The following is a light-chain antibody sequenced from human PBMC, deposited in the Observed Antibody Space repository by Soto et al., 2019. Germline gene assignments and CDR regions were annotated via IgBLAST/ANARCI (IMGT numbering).Light chain of an antibody. V-gene: IGKV3-15*01. J-gene: IGKJ5*01. Sequence: EIVMTQSPATLSVSPGERATLSCRASQRVANHLAWYQHKPGQSPRLLIYDASTRATGIPARFSGSGSGTEFTLNISSLQSEDFAVYYCQQYDNWPPITFGQGIRLEIK. CDR1: QRVANH. CDR3: QQYDNWPPIT. CDR2: DAS.